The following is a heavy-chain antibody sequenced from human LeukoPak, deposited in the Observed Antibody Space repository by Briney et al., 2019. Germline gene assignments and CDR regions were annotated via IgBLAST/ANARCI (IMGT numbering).Heavy chain of an antibody. V-gene: IGHV3-21*01. CDR1: GFTSSSYS. CDR2: ISSSSSYI. Sequence: PGGSLRLSCAASGFTSSSYSMNWVRQAPGKGLEWVSSISSSSSYIYYADSVKGRFTISRDNAKNSLYLQMNSLRAEDTAIYYCARGPQFSGPGWFDPWGQGTLVTVSS. J-gene: IGHJ5*02. D-gene: IGHD3-10*01. CDR3: ARGPQFSGPGWFDP.